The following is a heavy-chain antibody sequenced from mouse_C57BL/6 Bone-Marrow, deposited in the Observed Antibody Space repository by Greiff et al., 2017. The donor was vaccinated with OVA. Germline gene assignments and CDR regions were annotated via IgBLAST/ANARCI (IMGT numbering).Heavy chain of an antibody. V-gene: IGHV1-63*01. CDR1: GYTFTNYW. CDR3: ARGGSNKRWYYFDY. J-gene: IGHJ2*01. Sequence: QVQLQQSGAELVRPGTSVKMSCKASGYTFTNYWIGWAKQRPGHGLEWIGDIYPGGGYTNYNEKFKGKATLTADKSSSTAYMQFSSLTSEDSAIYYCARGGSNKRWYYFDYWGQGTTLTVSS. CDR2: IYPGGGYT. D-gene: IGHD2-5*01.